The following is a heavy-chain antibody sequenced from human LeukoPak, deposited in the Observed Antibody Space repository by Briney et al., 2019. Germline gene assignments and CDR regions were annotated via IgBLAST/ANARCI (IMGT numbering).Heavy chain of an antibody. CDR1: GYTFTGYY. CDR3: ATNILVRDIINWFDP. V-gene: IGHV1-2*02. Sequence: ASVKVSCKASGYTFTGYYMHWVRQAPGQGLEWMGWINPNSGGTNYAQKFQGRVTMTRDTSISTAYMELSRLRSDDTAVYYCATNILVRDIINWFDPWGQGTLVTVSS. D-gene: IGHD3-10*01. J-gene: IGHJ5*02. CDR2: INPNSGGT.